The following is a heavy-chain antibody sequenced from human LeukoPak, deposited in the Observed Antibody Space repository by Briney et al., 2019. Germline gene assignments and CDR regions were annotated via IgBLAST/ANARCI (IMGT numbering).Heavy chain of an antibody. D-gene: IGHD2-8*01. CDR1: GFTFGDYA. J-gene: IGHJ6*03. V-gene: IGHV3-49*04. CDR2: IRSKAYGGTT. CDR3: TRVGTNYYYYMDV. Sequence: PGGSLRLSCTASGFTFGDYAMSWVRQAPGKGLEWVGFIRSKAYGGTTEYAASVKGRFTISRDDSKSIAYLQMNSLKTEDTAVYYCTRVGTNYYYYMDVWGKGTTVTVSS.